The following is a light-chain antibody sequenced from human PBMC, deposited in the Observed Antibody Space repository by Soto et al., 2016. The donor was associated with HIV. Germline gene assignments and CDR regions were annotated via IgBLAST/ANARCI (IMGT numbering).Light chain of an antibody. J-gene: IGKJ1*01. CDR1: QSFLHSNGYNY. CDR3: MQPLQTPWT. Sequence: DIVMTQSPLSLPVNIGEPASISCRSSQSFLHSNGYNYLDWYLQKPGQSPQLLIYLGSNRASGVPDRFSGSGSGTDFTLKISRVEAEDVGVYFCMQPLQTPWTFGQGTKVEIK. V-gene: IGKV2-28*01. CDR2: LGS.